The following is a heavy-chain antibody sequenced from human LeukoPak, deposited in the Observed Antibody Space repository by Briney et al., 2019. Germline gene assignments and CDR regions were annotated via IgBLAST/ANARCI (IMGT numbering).Heavy chain of an antibody. J-gene: IGHJ5*02. D-gene: IGHD6-13*01. CDR1: GFTFSSYA. Sequence: GGSLRLSCAASGFTFSSYAMSWVRQAPGKGLEWVSAISGSGGGTYYADSVKGRFTISRDNSKNTLYLRMNSLRAEDTAVYYCAKDPAAAGTTMFDPWGQGTLVTVSS. CDR3: AKDPAAAGTTMFDP. CDR2: ISGSGGGT. V-gene: IGHV3-23*01.